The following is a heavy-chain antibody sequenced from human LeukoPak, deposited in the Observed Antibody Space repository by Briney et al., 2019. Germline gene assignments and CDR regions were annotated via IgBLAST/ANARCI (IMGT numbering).Heavy chain of an antibody. CDR3: AKDRYSSSWRGIFDY. J-gene: IGHJ4*02. V-gene: IGHV3-23*01. D-gene: IGHD6-13*01. CDR2: ISGSGGST. Sequence: GGSLRLSCAASGFTFSSYAMSWVRQAPGKGLEWVSAISGSGGSTYYADSVKGRFTISRDNSKNTLYLQMNSLRAEDTAVYYCAKDRYSSSWRGIFDYWGQGTLVTVSS. CDR1: GFTFSSYA.